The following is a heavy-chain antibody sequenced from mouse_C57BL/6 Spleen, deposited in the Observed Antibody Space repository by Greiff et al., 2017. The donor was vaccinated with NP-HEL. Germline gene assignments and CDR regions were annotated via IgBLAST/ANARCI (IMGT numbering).Heavy chain of an antibody. CDR1: GYSITSGYY. J-gene: IGHJ2*01. CDR3: ARADYYGSSD. CDR2: ISYDGSN. V-gene: IGHV3-6*01. D-gene: IGHD1-1*01. Sequence: VQLKESGPGLVKPSQSLSLTCSVTGYSITSGYYWNWIRQFPGNKLEWMGYISYDGSNNYNPSLKNRTSITRDTSKNQYFLKLNSVTTEDTATYYCARADYYGSSDWGQGTTLTVSS.